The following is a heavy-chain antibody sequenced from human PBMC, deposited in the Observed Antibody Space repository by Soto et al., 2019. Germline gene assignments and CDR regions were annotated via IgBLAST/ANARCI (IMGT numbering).Heavy chain of an antibody. Sequence: PVKVSCKASGDTISSYPISRLRQKPGQGLEWMGRIIPILGIANYAQKFQGRVTITADKSTSTAYMELSSLRSEDTAVYYCAREQYYDILTGYFIAGSVYFDYWGQGTLVTVSS. CDR3: AREQYYDILTGYFIAGSVYFDY. CDR2: IIPILGIA. V-gene: IGHV1-69*04. CDR1: GDTISSYP. J-gene: IGHJ4*02. D-gene: IGHD3-9*01.